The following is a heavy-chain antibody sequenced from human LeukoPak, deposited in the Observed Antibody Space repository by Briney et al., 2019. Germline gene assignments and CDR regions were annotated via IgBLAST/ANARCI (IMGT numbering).Heavy chain of an antibody. CDR1: GGSISSSSYY. CDR2: IYYSGST. V-gene: IGHV4-39*01. J-gene: IGHJ4*02. CDR3: ARQQPGYCSSTSCLNEVDY. D-gene: IGHD2-2*01. Sequence: SETLSLTCTVSGGSISSSSYYWGWIRQPPGKGLEWIGSIYYSGSTYYNPSLKSRVTISVDTSKNQFSLKLSSVTAAGTAVYYCARQQPGYCSSTSCLNEVDYWGQGTLVTVSS.